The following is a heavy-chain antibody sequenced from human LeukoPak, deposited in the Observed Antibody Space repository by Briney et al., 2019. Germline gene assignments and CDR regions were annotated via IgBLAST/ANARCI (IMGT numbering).Heavy chain of an antibody. Sequence: ASVKVSCKASGGTFSSYAISWVRQAPGLGLEWMGGIIPIFGTANYAQKFQGRVTITTDESTSTAYMELSSLRSEDTAVYYCAREHYYDSSGYYYFGYWGQGTLVTVSS. J-gene: IGHJ4*02. CDR2: IIPIFGTA. D-gene: IGHD3-22*01. V-gene: IGHV1-69*05. CDR3: AREHYYDSSGYYYFGY. CDR1: GGTFSSYA.